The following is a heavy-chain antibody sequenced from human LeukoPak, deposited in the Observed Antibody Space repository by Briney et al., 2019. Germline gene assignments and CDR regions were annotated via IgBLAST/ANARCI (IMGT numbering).Heavy chain of an antibody. Sequence: PSETLSLTCAVYGGSFSGYYLSWIRQPPGKGLEWIGEINHSGSTNYNPSLKSRVTISVDTSKNQFSLKLSSVTAADTAVYYCARQPYHSAPYYFDYWGQGTLVTVSS. CDR2: INHSGST. D-gene: IGHD2-2*01. CDR3: ARQPYHSAPYYFDY. CDR1: GGSFSGYY. J-gene: IGHJ4*02. V-gene: IGHV4-34*01.